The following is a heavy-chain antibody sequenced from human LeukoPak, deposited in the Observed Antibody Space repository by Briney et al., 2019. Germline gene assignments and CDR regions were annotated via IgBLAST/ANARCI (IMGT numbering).Heavy chain of an antibody. D-gene: IGHD2-2*02. J-gene: IGHJ5*02. V-gene: IGHV4-39*01. CDR3: ARANDIVVVPAAINWFDP. Sequence: PSETLSLTCIVSGGSISSSSYYWGWIRQPPGKGLEWIGSIYYSGSTYYNPSLKSRVTISVDTSKNQFSLKLSSVTAADTAVYYCARANDIVVVPAAINWFDPWGQGTLVTVSS. CDR1: GGSISSSSYY. CDR2: IYYSGST.